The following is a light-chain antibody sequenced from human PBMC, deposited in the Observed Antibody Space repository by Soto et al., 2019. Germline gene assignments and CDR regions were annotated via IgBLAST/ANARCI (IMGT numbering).Light chain of an antibody. CDR3: QQRSNWPVT. CDR2: DAS. J-gene: IGKJ1*01. Sequence: PGERATLSCRASQSVSSYLAWYQQKPGQAPRLLIYDASSRATGIPARFSGSGSGTDFTLTISSLEPEDFAVYFCQQRSNWPVTFGQGTRVEIK. CDR1: QSVSSY. V-gene: IGKV3-11*01.